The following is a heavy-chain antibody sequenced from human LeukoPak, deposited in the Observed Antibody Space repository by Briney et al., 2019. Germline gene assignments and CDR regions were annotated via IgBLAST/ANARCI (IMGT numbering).Heavy chain of an antibody. CDR2: ISGSGTTT. V-gene: IGHV3-23*01. CDR3: AKVCYYASDAFDI. Sequence: GGSLRLSCAASGLTFRSYAMTWVRQAPGKGLEWVSSISGSGTTTYFADSVKGRFTISRDNSKGSLYLQMNSLRAEDTAVYYCAKVCYYASDAFDIWGQGTMVTVSS. J-gene: IGHJ3*02. D-gene: IGHD2-2*01. CDR1: GLTFRSYA.